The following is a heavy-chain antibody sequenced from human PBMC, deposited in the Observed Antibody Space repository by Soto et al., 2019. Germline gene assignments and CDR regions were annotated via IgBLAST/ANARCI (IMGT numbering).Heavy chain of an antibody. J-gene: IGHJ6*02. Sequence: KSGGSLRLSCAASGFTFSKAWMNWVRQAPGKGLEWVGRIKSRTDGGTTDYAAPVKGRFTISRDDSRNTLYLQMNSLKTEDTAVYYCGGHCSGSFDFAGLNSFGRWGQETTVSVSS. D-gene: IGHD6-19*01. V-gene: IGHV3-15*01. CDR1: GFTFSKAW. CDR2: IKSRTDGGTT. CDR3: GGHCSGSFDFAGLNSFGR.